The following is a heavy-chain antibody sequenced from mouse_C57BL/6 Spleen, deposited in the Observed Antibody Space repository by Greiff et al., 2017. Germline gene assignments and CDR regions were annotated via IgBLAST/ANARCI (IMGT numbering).Heavy chain of an antibody. CDR3: VRIPVTTTVVATWYFDV. J-gene: IGHJ1*03. CDR2: IWTGGGT. D-gene: IGHD1-1*01. CDR1: GFSLTSYA. V-gene: IGHV2-9-1*01. Sequence: QVQLKESGPGLVAPSQSLSITCTVSGFSLTSYAISWVRQPPGKGLEWLGGIWTGGGTNYNSALKSRMSISKDNSKSQVFLKMNRLQTNDTARYYCVRIPVTTTVVATWYFDVWGTGTTVTVSS.